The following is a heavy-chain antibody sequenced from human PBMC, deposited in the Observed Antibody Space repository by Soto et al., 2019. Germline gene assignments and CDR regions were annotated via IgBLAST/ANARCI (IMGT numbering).Heavy chain of an antibody. J-gene: IGHJ4*02. V-gene: IGHV4-59*08. Sequence: QVQLQESGPGLVKPSETLSLTCTVSGGSISTYYWSWIRQPPGKGLEWIGWIYYSGSASSNPFLKSRVTMSVDKSKNQFSLKLSSVTATDTAMYFCARHIYGDHDYFDSWGQGTLVTVSS. CDR1: GGSISTYY. D-gene: IGHD4-17*01. CDR3: ARHIYGDHDYFDS. CDR2: IYYSGSA.